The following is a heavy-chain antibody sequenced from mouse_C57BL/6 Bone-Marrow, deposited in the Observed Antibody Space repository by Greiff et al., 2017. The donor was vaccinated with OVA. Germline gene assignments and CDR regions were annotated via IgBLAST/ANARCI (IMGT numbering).Heavy chain of an antibody. CDR1: GYTFTSYW. J-gene: IGHJ2*01. CDR3: ARSGGSYFDY. CDR2: IDPSDSYT. Sequence: QVQLKQPGAELVRPGPSVKLSCKASGYTFTSYWMHWVKQRPGQGLEWIGVIDPSDSYTNYNQKFKGKATLTVDTSSSTAYMQLSSLTSEDSAVYYCARSGGSYFDYWGQGTTLTVSS. D-gene: IGHD1-1*01. V-gene: IGHV1-59*01.